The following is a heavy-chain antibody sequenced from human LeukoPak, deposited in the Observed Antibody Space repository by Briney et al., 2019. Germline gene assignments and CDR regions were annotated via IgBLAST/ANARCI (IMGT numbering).Heavy chain of an antibody. V-gene: IGHV4-39*01. CDR3: ARHAYSSGYY. Sequence: SETLSLTCTVSGGSISSSSYYWGWIRQPPGKGLEWIGSIYYSGSTYYNPSLKSQVTISVDTSKNQFSLKLSSVTAADTAVYYCARHAYSSGYYWGQGTLVTVSS. CDR2: IYYSGST. CDR1: GGSISSSSYY. D-gene: IGHD3-22*01. J-gene: IGHJ4*02.